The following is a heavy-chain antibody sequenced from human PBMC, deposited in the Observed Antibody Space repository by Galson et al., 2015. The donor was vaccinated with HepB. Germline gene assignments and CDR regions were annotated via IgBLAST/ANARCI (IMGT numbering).Heavy chain of an antibody. V-gene: IGHV5-10-1*01. Sequence: QSGAEVKKPGESLRISCQGSGYSFTSYWISWVRQMPGKGLEWMGRIDPSDSYANYSPSFQGHVTISADKSISTAYLQWSSLKASDTAMYYCARRYDAEPVYWYFDLWGRGTLVTVSS. CDR2: IDPSDSYA. CDR3: ARRYDAEPVYWYFDL. CDR1: GYSFTSYW. J-gene: IGHJ2*01. D-gene: IGHD5-12*01.